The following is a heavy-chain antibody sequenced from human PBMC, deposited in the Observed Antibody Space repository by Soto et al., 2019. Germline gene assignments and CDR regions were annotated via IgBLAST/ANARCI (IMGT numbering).Heavy chain of an antibody. CDR1: GYTFTSYG. CDR2: ISNYNGNT. Sequence: ASVKGSCKASGYTFTSYGISWVRQAPGQRLEWRRWISNYNGNTNYAQKIQGRVTMTTYTSTSTAYTELRSLRSDDTAVYYCARRGHYSDSSGYYSGTGGTFDFWGQGTMVTVSS. V-gene: IGHV1-18*01. CDR3: ARRGHYSDSSGYYSGTGGTFDF. J-gene: IGHJ4*02. D-gene: IGHD3-22*01.